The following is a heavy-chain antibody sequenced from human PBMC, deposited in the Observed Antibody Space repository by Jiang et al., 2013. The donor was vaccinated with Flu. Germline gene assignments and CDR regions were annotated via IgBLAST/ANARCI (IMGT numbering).Heavy chain of an antibody. Sequence: GAEVKKPGASVKVSCRASGYTFTSYTIHWLRQAPGQRLEWMGWINPGNGNTKYSQKFQGRVTITRDTSASTAYMELSSLRSEDTAVYSCAREIRLLLDSWGQGTLVTVSS. D-gene: IGHD2-15*01. J-gene: IGHJ5*01. V-gene: IGHV1-3*01. CDR1: GYTFTSYT. CDR3: AREIRLLLDS. CDR2: INPGNGNT.